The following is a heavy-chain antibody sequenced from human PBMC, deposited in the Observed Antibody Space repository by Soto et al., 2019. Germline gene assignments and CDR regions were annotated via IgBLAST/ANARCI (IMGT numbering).Heavy chain of an antibody. Sequence: VASVKVSCKASGYTFTSYGISWVRQAPGQGLEWMGWISAYNGNTNYAQKLQGRVTMTTDTSTSTAYMELRSLRSDDTAVYYCARASYDFWSGYYPSNWFDPWGQGTLVTVSS. CDR1: GYTFTSYG. V-gene: IGHV1-18*04. D-gene: IGHD3-3*01. CDR2: ISAYNGNT. CDR3: ARASYDFWSGYYPSNWFDP. J-gene: IGHJ5*02.